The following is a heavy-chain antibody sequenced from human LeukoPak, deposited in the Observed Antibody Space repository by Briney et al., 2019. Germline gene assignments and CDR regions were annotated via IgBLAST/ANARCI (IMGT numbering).Heavy chain of an antibody. Sequence: SETLSLTCVVSDYSISTYYYWGWIRQPPGKGLEWIGGIYHSGGTFYNPSLKSRVTISIDTSKNQFSLKLSSVTAADTAVYYCADGSGSYDHWGQGTLVTVSS. CDR3: ADGSGSYDH. CDR2: IYHSGGT. J-gene: IGHJ5*02. V-gene: IGHV4-38-2*01. D-gene: IGHD1-26*01. CDR1: DYSISTYYY.